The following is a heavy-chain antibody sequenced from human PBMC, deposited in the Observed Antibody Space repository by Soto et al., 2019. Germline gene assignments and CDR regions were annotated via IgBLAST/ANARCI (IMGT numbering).Heavy chain of an antibody. CDR2: FDPEDGET. CDR1: VYTLTELS. D-gene: IGHD3-16*01. Sequence: SVKVSCKVSVYTLTELSMHWVRQAPGKGLEWMGGFDPEDGETIYAQTFQGRVTMTEDTSTDKASMELSSMRSKAEDMYYCATAPRDYVWGSYDHWGQGTLVTVSS. J-gene: IGHJ5*02. CDR3: ATAPRDYVWGSYDH. V-gene: IGHV1-24*01.